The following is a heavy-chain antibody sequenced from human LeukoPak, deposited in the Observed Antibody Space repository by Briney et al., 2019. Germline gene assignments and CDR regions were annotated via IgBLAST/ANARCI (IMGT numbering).Heavy chain of an antibody. CDR1: GFTFSSHA. CDR2: ISYDGSNK. CDR3: AREFNPFDYYDSSGPPTY. V-gene: IGHV3-30-3*01. J-gene: IGHJ4*02. Sequence: GRSLRLSCAASGFTFSSHAMHWVRQAPGKGLEWVAVISYDGSNKYYADSVKGRFTISRDNSKNTLYLQMNSLRAEDTAVYYCAREFNPFDYYDSSGPPTYWGQGTLVTVSS. D-gene: IGHD3-22*01.